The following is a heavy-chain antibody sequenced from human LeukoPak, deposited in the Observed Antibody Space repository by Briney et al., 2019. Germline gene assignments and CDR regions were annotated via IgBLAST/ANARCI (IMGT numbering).Heavy chain of an antibody. CDR2: ISSSSSNI. CDR3: ARGKTAASGVFDY. J-gene: IGHJ4*02. D-gene: IGHD6-13*01. Sequence: GGSLRLSCAASGFTFSSYSMNWFRQAPGQGLEWVSYISSSSSNIYYADSVKGRFTISRDNAKNSLYLQMNSLRAEDTAVYYCARGKTAASGVFDYWGQGTLVTVSS. CDR1: GFTFSSYS. V-gene: IGHV3-48*01.